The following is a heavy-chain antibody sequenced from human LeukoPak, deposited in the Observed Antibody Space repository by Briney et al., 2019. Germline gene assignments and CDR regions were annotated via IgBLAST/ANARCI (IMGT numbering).Heavy chain of an antibody. CDR1: GGSISSYY. J-gene: IGHJ3*02. D-gene: IGHD5-24*01. CDR2: IYYSGST. CDR3: ARHERDASLDHALDI. Sequence: PSETLSLTCTVSGGSISSYYWSWIRQPPGKGLEWIGYIYYSGSTSYNPSLKSRVIISVDTSKNQFSLKLSSVTAADTAVYYCARHERDASLDHALDIWGQGTMVTVSS. V-gene: IGHV4-59*08.